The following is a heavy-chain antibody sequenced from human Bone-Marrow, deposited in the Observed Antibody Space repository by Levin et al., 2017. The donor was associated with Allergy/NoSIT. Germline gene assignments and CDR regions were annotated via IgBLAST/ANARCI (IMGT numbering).Heavy chain of an antibody. CDR1: GGSLTSFY. V-gene: IGHV4-59*01. CDR3: ARVAYDTKDWYFDI. D-gene: IGHD3-22*01. CDR2: IYDTGTT. J-gene: IGHJ2*01. Sequence: PSETLSLTCTVSGGSLTSFYWSWIRQPPGKGLEWIAYIYDTGTTNYNPSLKSRVLISVDTSKSQFSLKMTSVTAADTAVYWCARVAYDTKDWYFDIWGRGTPVTVSS.